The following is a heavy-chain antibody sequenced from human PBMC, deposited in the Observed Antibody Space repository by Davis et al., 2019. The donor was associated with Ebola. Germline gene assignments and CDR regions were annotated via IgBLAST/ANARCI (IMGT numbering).Heavy chain of an antibody. Sequence: AASVKVSCKASGYTFTSYAMHWVRQAPGQGLEWMGIINPSGGSTSYAQKFQGRVTMTRDTSTSTVYMELSSLRSEDTAVYYCARDLRIFGVVGIYYYYGMDVWGQGTTVTVSS. CDR2: INPSGGST. V-gene: IGHV1-46*01. D-gene: IGHD3-3*01. CDR3: ARDLRIFGVVGIYYYYGMDV. J-gene: IGHJ6*02. CDR1: GYTFTSYA.